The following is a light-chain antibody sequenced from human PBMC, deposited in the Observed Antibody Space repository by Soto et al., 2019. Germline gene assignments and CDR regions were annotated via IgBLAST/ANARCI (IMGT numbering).Light chain of an antibody. CDR1: SSDVGGYNY. Sequence: QSALTQPPSASGSPGQSVTISCTGTSSDVGGYNYVSWYQQHPGKAPKLMIYEVTKRPSGVPDRFSGSKSGNTASLTVSGLKAEDEAYYYCSSYAGRNNLVFGGGTKLTVL. J-gene: IGLJ2*01. V-gene: IGLV2-8*01. CDR3: SSYAGRNNLV. CDR2: EVT.